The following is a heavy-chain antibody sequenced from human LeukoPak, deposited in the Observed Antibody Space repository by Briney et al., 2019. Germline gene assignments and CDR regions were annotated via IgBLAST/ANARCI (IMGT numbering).Heavy chain of an antibody. CDR2: ISSSSSYI. J-gene: IGHJ4*02. CDR3: ARAHYYDSSGYYGC. D-gene: IGHD3-22*01. Sequence: GGSLRLSCAASGFTFSTYSMNWVRQAPGKGLEWVSSISSSSSYIYYADSVKGRFTISRDNAKNSLYLHMNSLRAEDTAVYYCARAHYYDSSGYYGCWGQGTLVTVSS. V-gene: IGHV3-21*01. CDR1: GFTFSTYS.